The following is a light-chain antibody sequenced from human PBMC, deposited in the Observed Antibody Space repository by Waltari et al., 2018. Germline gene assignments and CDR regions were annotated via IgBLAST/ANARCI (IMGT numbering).Light chain of an antibody. V-gene: IGLV2-14*01. J-gene: IGLJ2*01. CDR3: SSYTSSSTFVV. CDR1: SSDDGGYNY. Sequence: QSALTQPASVSGSPGQPIPISCTGTSSDDGGYNYVPWYQQHPGKAPILMIYDVSKRLSGVSNRFSGSKCGNTTSLTISGLQAEDEADYYCSSYTSSSTFVVFGGGTKLTVL. CDR2: DVS.